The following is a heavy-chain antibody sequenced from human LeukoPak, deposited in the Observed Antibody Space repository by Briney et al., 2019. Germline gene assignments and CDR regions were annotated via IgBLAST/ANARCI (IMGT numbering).Heavy chain of an antibody. CDR1: GGSISSYY. Sequence: SETLSLTCTVSGGSISSYYWSWIRQPPGKGLEWMGYIYYSWSTNYNPSLKSRVTISVDTSKNQFSLKLSSVTAADTAVYYCARDALSYYDSSDNYWGQGTLVTVSS. CDR3: ARDALSYYDSSDNY. V-gene: IGHV4-59*01. CDR2: IYYSWST. J-gene: IGHJ4*02. D-gene: IGHD3-22*01.